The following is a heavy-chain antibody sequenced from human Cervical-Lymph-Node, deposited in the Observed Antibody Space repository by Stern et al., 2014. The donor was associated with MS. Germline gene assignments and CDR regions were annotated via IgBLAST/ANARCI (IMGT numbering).Heavy chain of an antibody. D-gene: IGHD1-1*01. V-gene: IGHV3-53*01. CDR3: ARDTSSPERSDW. CDR1: GFTVSRDY. CDR2: ITNVGST. Sequence: EVQLVESGGGVIQPGGSLRLSCTASGFTVSRDYMTWVRQAPGKGLEWVSLITNVGSTFYTDSVKGRFTISREDSKNTVYLHMTSLRAEDTAMYYCARDTSSPERSDWWGQGTLVTVSS. J-gene: IGHJ4*02.